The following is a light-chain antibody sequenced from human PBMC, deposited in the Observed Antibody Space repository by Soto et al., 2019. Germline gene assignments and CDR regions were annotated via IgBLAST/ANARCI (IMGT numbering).Light chain of an antibody. CDR1: SSNIGSNT. CDR2: SNN. V-gene: IGLV1-44*01. CDR3: AAWDDSLNGPGYV. J-gene: IGLJ1*01. Sequence: QSVLTQPPPASGTPGQRVTISCSGSSSNIGSNTVNWYQQLPGTAPKLLIYSNNQRPSGVPDRFSGSKSGTSASLAISGLQSEDEADYYCAAWDDSLNGPGYVFGTGTKLTVL.